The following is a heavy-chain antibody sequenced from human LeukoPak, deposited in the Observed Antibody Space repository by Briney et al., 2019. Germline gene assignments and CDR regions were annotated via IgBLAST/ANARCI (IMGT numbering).Heavy chain of an antibody. CDR2: ISGSGGST. CDR3: AKGRYYGSGPDAFDI. CDR1: GFTFSSYA. Sequence: GGSLRLSCAASGFTFSSYAMSWVRQAPGKGLEWVSAISGSGGSTYYADSVKGRFTISRDNSKNALYLQMNSLRAEDTAVYYCAKGRYYGSGPDAFDIWGQGTMVTVSS. J-gene: IGHJ3*02. D-gene: IGHD3-10*01. V-gene: IGHV3-23*01.